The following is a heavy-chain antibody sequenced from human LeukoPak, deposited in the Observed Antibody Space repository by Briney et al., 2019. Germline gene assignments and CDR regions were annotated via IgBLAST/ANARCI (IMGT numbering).Heavy chain of an antibody. J-gene: IGHJ4*02. D-gene: IGHD3-16*01. Sequence: GGSLRLSCAASGFTFDDYAMHWVRQAPGKGLEWVSGISWNSGSIGYADSVKGRFTISRDNAKNSLYLQMNSLRAEDTALYYCAKDRGLRLYYFDYWGQGTLVTVSS. CDR1: GFTFDDYA. V-gene: IGHV3-9*01. CDR3: AKDRGLRLYYFDY. CDR2: ISWNSGSI.